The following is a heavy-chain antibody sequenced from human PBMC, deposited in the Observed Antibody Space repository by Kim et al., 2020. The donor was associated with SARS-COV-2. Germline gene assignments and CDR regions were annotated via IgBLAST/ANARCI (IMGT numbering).Heavy chain of an antibody. CDR1: GFTFSSYS. D-gene: IGHD6-13*01. J-gene: IGHJ4*02. CDR2: ISSNSSNI. CDR3: ARGSAAVAWARGH. V-gene: IGHV3-21*01. Sequence: GGSLRLSCAASGFTFSSYSMNWVRQAPGKGLEWVSSISSNSSNIYYADSVKGRFTISRDNAKNSLYLQMNSLRAEDTAVYYCARGSAAVAWARGHWGQGT.